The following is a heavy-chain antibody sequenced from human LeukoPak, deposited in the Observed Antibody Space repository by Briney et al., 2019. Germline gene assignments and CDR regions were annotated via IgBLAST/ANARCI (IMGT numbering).Heavy chain of an antibody. CDR1: GFTVSSYA. Sequence: PGRSLRPSCAASGFTVSSYAMSWVSQAPGKGLEWVSAISGSGGSTYYADSVKGRFTISRDNSKNTLYLQMTSLRAEDTAVYYCAKDAHSHTPAFFDYWGQGTLVTVSS. CDR3: AKDAHSHTPAFFDY. V-gene: IGHV3-23*01. J-gene: IGHJ4*02. CDR2: ISGSGGST. D-gene: IGHD2-15*01.